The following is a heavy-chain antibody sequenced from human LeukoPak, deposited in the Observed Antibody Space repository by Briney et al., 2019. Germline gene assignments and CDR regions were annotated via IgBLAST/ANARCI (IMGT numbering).Heavy chain of an antibody. V-gene: IGHV3-20*04. CDR1: GFTFDDYG. J-gene: IGHJ3*02. D-gene: IGHD3-22*01. Sequence: GGSLRLSCAPSGFTFDDYGMSWVRQAPGKGLEWVSGINWNGGSTGYADSVKGRFTISRDNAKNSLYLQMNSLRAEDTAFYYCARDLDSSGYYYSLDAIDIWGQGRMATVYS. CDR2: INWNGGST. CDR3: ARDLDSSGYYYSLDAIDI.